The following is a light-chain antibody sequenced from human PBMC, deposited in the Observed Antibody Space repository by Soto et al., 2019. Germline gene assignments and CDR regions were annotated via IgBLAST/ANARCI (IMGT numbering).Light chain of an antibody. CDR1: QSVSSN. Sequence: EIVMTQSPATLSVSPGERATLSCRASQSVSSNLAWYQQKPGQAPRLLIYGASTRATGIPARFSGSGSGTEFTLTISSLQSEDFAVYYCQQYTNWPKTFGQGTKVEFK. J-gene: IGKJ1*01. CDR3: QQYTNWPKT. V-gene: IGKV3-15*01. CDR2: GAS.